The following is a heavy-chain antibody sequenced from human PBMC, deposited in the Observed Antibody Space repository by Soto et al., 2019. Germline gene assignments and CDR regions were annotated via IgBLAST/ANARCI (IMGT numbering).Heavy chain of an antibody. CDR1: GGSMRGYTSTFY. V-gene: IGHV4-61*01. CDR3: SRAMGDWASYYYYYGFDV. Sequence: PSETLSLTCSVSGGSMRGYTSTFYWSWIRQSPGKGLEWIESIYYSGATNYNRSLESRLTISVDTSKNQFALNLSSVTAAATAVYYCSRAMGDWASYYYYYGFDVSGQGTTV. D-gene: IGHD1-26*01. CDR2: IYYSGAT. J-gene: IGHJ6*02.